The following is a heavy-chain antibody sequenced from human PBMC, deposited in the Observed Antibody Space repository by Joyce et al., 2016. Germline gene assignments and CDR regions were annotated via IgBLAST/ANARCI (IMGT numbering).Heavy chain of an antibody. CDR2: INTEGSRT. CDR1: GFSFSGYW. V-gene: IGHV3-74*01. Sequence: EVQLVESGGGLVQPGGSLRLSCAASGFSFSGYWIHWVRQAPGKGVVWVSRINTEGSRTRFADSVKGRFTISRDNAKNTLYLQMNSLRAEDTAVYYCVRGISARPGGPNWFDPWGQGTLVTVSS. J-gene: IGHJ5*02. CDR3: VRGISARPGGPNWFDP. D-gene: IGHD6-6*01.